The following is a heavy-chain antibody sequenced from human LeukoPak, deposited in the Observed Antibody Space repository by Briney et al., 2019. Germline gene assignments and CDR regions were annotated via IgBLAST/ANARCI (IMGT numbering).Heavy chain of an antibody. Sequence: GGSLRLSCAASGFTFSRYAMHWVRQAPGKGLEWVAVISYNGSNKNYADSVKGRFTISRDNSKNTLYLQMNSLRAEDTAVYYCARGAHYDDYGGGYFDYWGQGTLVTVSS. CDR3: ARGAHYDDYGGGYFDY. J-gene: IGHJ4*02. V-gene: IGHV3-30*04. D-gene: IGHD4-23*01. CDR2: ISYNGSNK. CDR1: GFTFSRYA.